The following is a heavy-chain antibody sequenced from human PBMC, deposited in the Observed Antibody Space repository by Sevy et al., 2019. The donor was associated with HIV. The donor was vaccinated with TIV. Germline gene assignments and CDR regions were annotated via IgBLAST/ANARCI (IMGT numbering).Heavy chain of an antibody. D-gene: IGHD3-3*01. Sequence: ASVKVSCKASGYTFSDSGYYVHWVRQAPGQGLEWMGWINPKSGATHYAQKFQGRVTMTRDTSVSTANMELNRLTSDDTAVSYCARESYDFWTERVDYDYGMDVWGQWTTVTVSS. CDR2: INPKSGAT. CDR3: ARESYDFWTERVDYDYGMDV. CDR1: GYTFSDSGYY. V-gene: IGHV1-2*02. J-gene: IGHJ6*02.